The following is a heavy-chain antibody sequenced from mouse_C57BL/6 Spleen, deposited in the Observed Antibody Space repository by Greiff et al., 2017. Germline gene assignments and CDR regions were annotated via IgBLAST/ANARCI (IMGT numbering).Heavy chain of an antibody. CDR3: AGGVYDGYYRWYFDV. J-gene: IGHJ1*03. D-gene: IGHD2-3*01. CDR2: IDPEDGET. V-gene: IGHV14-2*01. Sequence: VQLQQSGAELVKPGASVKLSCTASGFNIKDYYMHWVKQRTEQGLEWIGGIDPEDGETKYAPKFKGKATITVDTSSNTAYMQLSSLTSEDTAVYYCAGGVYDGYYRWYFDVWGTGTTVTVSS. CDR1: GFNIKDYY.